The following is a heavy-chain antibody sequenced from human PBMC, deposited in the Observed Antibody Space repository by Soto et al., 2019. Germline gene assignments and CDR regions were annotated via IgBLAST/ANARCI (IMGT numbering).Heavy chain of an antibody. CDR2: INHSGST. CDR3: ARAPNYDFWSGFNWFDP. Sequence: PSETLSLTCAVYGGSFSGYYWSWIRQPPGKGLEWIGEINHSGSTNYNPSLKSRVTISVDTSKNQFSLKLSSVTAADTAVYYCARAPNYDFWSGFNWFDPWGQGTLVTVSS. J-gene: IGHJ5*02. V-gene: IGHV4-34*01. CDR1: GGSFSGYY. D-gene: IGHD3-3*01.